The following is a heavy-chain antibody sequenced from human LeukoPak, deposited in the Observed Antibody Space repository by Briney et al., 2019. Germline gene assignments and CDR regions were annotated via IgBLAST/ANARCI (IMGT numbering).Heavy chain of an antibody. Sequence: GASVKVSCKASGYSFTGHYMHWVRQAPGQGLEWMGVINPRGTSTIYAEKFQGRIIMTRDLSTSTVYMHLSSLRSDDTAVYYCASRYNSGWKVFDNWGQGTLVTVSS. D-gene: IGHD2-15*01. CDR1: GYSFTGHY. J-gene: IGHJ4*02. CDR3: ASRYNSGWKVFDN. CDR2: INPRGTST. V-gene: IGHV1-46*01.